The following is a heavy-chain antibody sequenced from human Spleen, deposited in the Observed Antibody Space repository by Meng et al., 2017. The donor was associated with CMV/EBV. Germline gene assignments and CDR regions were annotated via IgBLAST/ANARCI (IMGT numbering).Heavy chain of an antibody. J-gene: IGHJ4*02. V-gene: IGHV1-69*04. D-gene: IGHD3-22*01. CDR2: IIPILGIA. Sequence: SVKVSCKASGGSFSDYTISWVRQAPGQGLEWMGRIIPILGIATYAQKFQGRVTITADKSKSTAYMELSSLRSEDTAVYYCARDGGDLDYDSSGYYFYWGQGALVTVSS. CDR3: ARDGGDLDYDSSGYYFY. CDR1: GGSFSDYT.